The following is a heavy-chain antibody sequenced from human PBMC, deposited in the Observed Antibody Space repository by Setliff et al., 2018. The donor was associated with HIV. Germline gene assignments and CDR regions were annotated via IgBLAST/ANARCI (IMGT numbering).Heavy chain of an antibody. Sequence: ASVKVSCKASGYTFTAYGITWVRQAPGQGLEWMGWMSAYSGDTKYAQKIQGRVNMTRDTSTDTAYVELRSLRFDDTALYYCVRGYYYDKTGYGTFDIWGQGTGVTVS. CDR3: VRGYYYDKTGYGTFDI. CDR2: MSAYSGDT. J-gene: IGHJ3*02. D-gene: IGHD3-22*01. V-gene: IGHV1-18*04. CDR1: GYTFTAYG.